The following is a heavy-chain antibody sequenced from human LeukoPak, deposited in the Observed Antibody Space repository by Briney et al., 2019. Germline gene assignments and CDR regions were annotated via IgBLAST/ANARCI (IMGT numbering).Heavy chain of an antibody. V-gene: IGHV3-23*01. J-gene: IGHJ4*02. CDR3: AKWGDYDVLTSYYVSDF. CDR2: ISGRGDNT. D-gene: IGHD3-9*01. Sequence: PGASLRLSCAASGFIFSNYAMYWVRQAPGKGLEWVSAISGRGDNTYYADSVKGRFTLSRDSSKNTLYLQMNSLRADDTAVYYCAKWGDYDVLTSYYVSDFWGQGTLVTVSS. CDR1: GFIFSNYA.